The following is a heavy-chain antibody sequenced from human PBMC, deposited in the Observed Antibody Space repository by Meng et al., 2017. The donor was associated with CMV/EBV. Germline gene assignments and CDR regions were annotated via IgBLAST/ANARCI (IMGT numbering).Heavy chain of an antibody. Sequence: VQLQQGGAGPLKPAGTLSLTCAVYCGAFSGYYWSWIRQPPGKGLEWIGEINHSGSTNYNPSLKSRVTISVDTSKNQFSLKLSSVTAADTAVYYCARGRTGEHDFWSGYWADYWGQGTLVTVSS. CDR3: ARGRTGEHDFWSGYWADY. V-gene: IGHV4-34*01. CDR1: CGAFSGYY. J-gene: IGHJ4*02. D-gene: IGHD3-3*01. CDR2: INHSGST.